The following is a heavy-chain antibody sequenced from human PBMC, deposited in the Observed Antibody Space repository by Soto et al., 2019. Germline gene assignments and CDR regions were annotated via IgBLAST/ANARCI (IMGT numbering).Heavy chain of an antibody. V-gene: IGHV1-2*04. Sequence: ASVYIPCTSSGCSLTSYYMHWVRHAPGQGLEWMGWINPNSGDTNYTQKFQGWVTMTRDTSISTAYMELSRLRSDDTAVYYCATSRISIAVAGETEYYFDYWGQGTPVTVPQ. CDR1: GCSLTSYY. D-gene: IGHD6-19*01. CDR3: ATSRISIAVAGETEYYFDY. J-gene: IGHJ4*02. CDR2: INPNSGDT.